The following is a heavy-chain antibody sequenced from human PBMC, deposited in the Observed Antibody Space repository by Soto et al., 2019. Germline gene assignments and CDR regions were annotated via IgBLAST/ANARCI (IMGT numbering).Heavy chain of an antibody. CDR2: ISAYNGNT. J-gene: IGHJ5*02. Sequence: ASVKVSCKASGYTFTSYGISGVRQAPGQGLEWMGWISAYNGNTNYAQKLQGRVTLTTDTSTSTAYMELRSLRSDDTAVYYCARDREIRRKIAPRRGGSNWFDHWGPGTGVTVAS. CDR1: GYTFTSYG. V-gene: IGHV1-18*01. CDR3: ARDREIRRKIAPRRGGSNWFDH. D-gene: IGHD6-6*01.